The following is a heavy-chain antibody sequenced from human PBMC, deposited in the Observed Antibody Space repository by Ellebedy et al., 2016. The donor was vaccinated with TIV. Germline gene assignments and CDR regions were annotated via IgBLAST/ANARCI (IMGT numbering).Heavy chain of an antibody. CDR2: IFYSGST. CDR3: ATFLQMTAFDAFDI. CDR1: GGSISSSNYY. J-gene: IGHJ3*02. V-gene: IGHV4-39*01. Sequence: SETLSLTCTVSGGSISSSNYYWGWIRQPPGKGLEWIVSIFYSGSTYYNPSLKSRVTISVDTSKNQFSLKLSSVTAADTAVYYCATFLQMTAFDAFDIWGQGTMVTVSS. D-gene: IGHD2-21*02.